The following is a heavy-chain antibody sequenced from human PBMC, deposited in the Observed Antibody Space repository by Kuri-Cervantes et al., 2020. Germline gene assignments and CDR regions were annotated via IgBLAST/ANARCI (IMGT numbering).Heavy chain of an antibody. Sequence: GESLKISCAASGFSFSNYWMSWVRQAPGKGLEWVANIKQDGREKYYVDSVKGRFTISRDNAKNSLYLQMNSLRAEDTAVYYCARDVPYYYDSSGYPASIAFDIWGQGTMVTVSS. J-gene: IGHJ3*02. CDR2: IKQDGREK. CDR1: GFSFSNYW. V-gene: IGHV3-7*01. D-gene: IGHD3-22*01. CDR3: ARDVPYYYDSSGYPASIAFDI.